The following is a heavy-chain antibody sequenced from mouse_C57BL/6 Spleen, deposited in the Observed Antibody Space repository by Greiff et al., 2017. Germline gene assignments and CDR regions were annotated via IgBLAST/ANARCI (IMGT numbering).Heavy chain of an antibody. V-gene: IGHV1-42*01. CDR1: GYSFTGYY. CDR2: INPSTGGT. Sequence: EVQLQQSGPELVKPGASVKISCKASGYSFTGYYMNWMKQSPEKSLEWIGEINPSTGGTTYNQKFKAKATLTVDKSYSTAYMQLKSLTSEDSAVYYCASWEWFAYWGQGTLVTVSA. J-gene: IGHJ3*01. D-gene: IGHD4-1*01. CDR3: ASWEWFAY.